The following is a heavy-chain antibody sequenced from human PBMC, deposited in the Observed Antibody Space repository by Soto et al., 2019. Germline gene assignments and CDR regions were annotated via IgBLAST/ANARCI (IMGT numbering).Heavy chain of an antibody. CDR3: AREPSQNDHSYYGMDV. CDR2: INHSGST. J-gene: IGHJ6*02. V-gene: IGHV4-34*01. Sequence: SETLSLTCGVYGGFFSDYYWNWIRQPPGRGLEWIGEINHSGSTNYNPSLKSRVTISIDTSKHQFSLKLSSLTAADTAVYYCAREPSQNDHSYYGMDVWGQGATVTVYS. CDR1: GGFFSDYY.